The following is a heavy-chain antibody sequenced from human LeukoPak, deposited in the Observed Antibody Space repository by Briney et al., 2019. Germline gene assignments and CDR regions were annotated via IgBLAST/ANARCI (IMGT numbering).Heavy chain of an antibody. D-gene: IGHD3-10*01. CDR3: ARDTFRASGMDY. Sequence: GGSLRLSCAASGFTFSSYEMNWVRQAPGKGLEWVSYISTSGTTIYYADSVKGRFTISRDNAKNSLYLQMNSLRAEDTAFYYCARDTFRASGMDYWGQGTLVTVSS. V-gene: IGHV3-48*03. CDR2: ISTSGTTI. CDR1: GFTFSSYE. J-gene: IGHJ4*02.